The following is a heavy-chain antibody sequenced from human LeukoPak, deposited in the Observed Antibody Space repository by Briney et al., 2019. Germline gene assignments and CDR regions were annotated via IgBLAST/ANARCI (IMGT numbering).Heavy chain of an antibody. CDR2: INHSGST. J-gene: IGHJ4*02. Sequence: PSETLSLTCAVYGGSFSGYYWSWIRQPPGKGLEWIGEINHSGSTNYNPSLKSRVTISVDTSKNQFSLKLSSVTAADTAVYYCARARLVPAAVFDYWGQGTLVTVSS. V-gene: IGHV4-34*01. CDR3: ARARLVPAAVFDY. D-gene: IGHD2-2*01. CDR1: GGSFSGYY.